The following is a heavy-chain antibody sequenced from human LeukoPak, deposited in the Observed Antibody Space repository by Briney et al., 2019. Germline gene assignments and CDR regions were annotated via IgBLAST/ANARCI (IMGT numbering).Heavy chain of an antibody. CDR2: ISSSSSYI. D-gene: IGHD6-13*01. CDR3: ARGIAAAGTSDY. J-gene: IGHJ4*02. CDR1: GFTFSSYS. V-gene: IGHV3-21*01. Sequence: GGSLRLSCAASGFTFSSYSMNWVRQAPGRGLEWVSSISSSSSYIYYADSLKGRFTISRDNAKNSLYLQMNSLRAEDTAVYYCARGIAAAGTSDYWGQGTLVTVSS.